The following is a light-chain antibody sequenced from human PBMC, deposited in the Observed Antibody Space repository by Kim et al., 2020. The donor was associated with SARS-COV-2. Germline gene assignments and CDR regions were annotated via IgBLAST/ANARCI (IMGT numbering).Light chain of an antibody. CDR3: QQANSFPRT. Sequence: ASVGDRVTITCRASQGISPWLAWYQQKPGKAPELLIYAASSLQSGVPSRFSGSGSGTDFTLTISSLQPEDFATYYCQQANSFPRTFGQGTKVDIK. CDR2: AAS. V-gene: IGKV1-12*01. J-gene: IGKJ1*01. CDR1: QGISPW.